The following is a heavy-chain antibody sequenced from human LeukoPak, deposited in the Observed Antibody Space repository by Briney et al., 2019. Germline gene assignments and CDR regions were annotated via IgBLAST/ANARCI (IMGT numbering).Heavy chain of an antibody. V-gene: IGHV3-33*03. CDR3: VKDSTTRASNLPDY. Sequence: PGGSLRLSCEAPGFTFNNYGMHWVRQAPGKGLEWAAVIWHDGDTKFYADSVKGRFTISRDKSKNTLYLEMNSLRAEDTAVYYCVKDSTTRASNLPDYWGQGTLVTVSS. CDR2: IWHDGDTK. CDR1: GFTFNNYG. J-gene: IGHJ4*02. D-gene: IGHD1/OR15-1a*01.